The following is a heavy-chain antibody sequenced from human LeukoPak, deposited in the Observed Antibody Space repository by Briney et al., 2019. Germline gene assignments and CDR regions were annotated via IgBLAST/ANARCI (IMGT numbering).Heavy chain of an antibody. CDR2: ISYDGSNK. D-gene: IGHD2-15*01. J-gene: IGHJ4*02. CDR1: GFTFSSYG. Sequence: PGGSLRLSCAASGFTFSSYGMHWVRQAPGKGLEWVAVISYDGSNKYYADSVKGRFTISRDNSKNTLYLQMNSLRAEDTAVYYCAKDTNYYSGGSCHLTNPRLPDYWGQGALVTVSS. V-gene: IGHV3-30*18. CDR3: AKDTNYYSGGSCHLTNPRLPDY.